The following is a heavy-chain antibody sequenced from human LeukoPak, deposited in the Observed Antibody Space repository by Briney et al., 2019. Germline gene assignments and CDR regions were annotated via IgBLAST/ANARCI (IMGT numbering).Heavy chain of an antibody. CDR3: ARELGYCSGGSCYYHYYYYGMDV. CDR1: GYTFTSYY. J-gene: IGHJ6*04. D-gene: IGHD2-15*01. V-gene: IGHV1-46*01. Sequence: ASVKVSCKASGYTFTSYYMHWVRQAPGQGLEWMGIINPSGGSTSYAQKFQGRVTMTRDTSTSTVYMELSSLRSEDTAVYYCARELGYCSGGSCYYHYYYYGMDVWGKGTTVTVPS. CDR2: INPSGGST.